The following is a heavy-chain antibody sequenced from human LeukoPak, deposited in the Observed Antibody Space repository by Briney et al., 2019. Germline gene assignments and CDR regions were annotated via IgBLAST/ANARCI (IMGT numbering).Heavy chain of an antibody. V-gene: IGHV3-9*01. CDR3: AKIDGRGLGYCSGGSCYFDY. CDR2: ISWNSGSI. D-gene: IGHD2-15*01. Sequence: GGSLRLSCAASGFTFDDYAMHWVRQAPGKGLEWVSGISWNSGSIGYADSVKGRFTISRDNAKNSLYLQMNSLRAEDTALYYCAKIDGRGLGYCSGGSCYFDYWGQGTLVTVSS. J-gene: IGHJ4*02. CDR1: GFTFDDYA.